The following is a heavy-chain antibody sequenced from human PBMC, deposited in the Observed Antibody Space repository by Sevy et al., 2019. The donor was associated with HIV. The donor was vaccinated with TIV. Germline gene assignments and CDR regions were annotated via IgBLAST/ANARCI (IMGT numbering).Heavy chain of an antibody. CDR3: AKEVGGSGSK. CDR2: IWYDGSKK. D-gene: IGHD3-10*01. Sequence: GGSLRLSCAASGFTFSDYGLHWVRQAPGKGLEWVAVIWYDGSKKYYADSVKGRFTISRDKSKNTLYLQMNSLRAEDTAIYYCAKEVGGSGSKWGQGTLVTVSS. CDR1: GFTFSDYG. V-gene: IGHV3-33*03. J-gene: IGHJ4*02.